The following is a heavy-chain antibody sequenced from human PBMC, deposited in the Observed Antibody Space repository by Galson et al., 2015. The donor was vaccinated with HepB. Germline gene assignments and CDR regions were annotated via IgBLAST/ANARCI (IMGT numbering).Heavy chain of an antibody. CDR1: GGSISSYY. V-gene: IGHV4-59*08. J-gene: IGHJ3*02. D-gene: IGHD6-19*01. CDR3: ARLIAVAGSRAFDI. CDR2: IYYSGST. Sequence: LSLTCTVSGGSISSYYWSWIRQPPGKGLEWIGYIYYSGSTNYNPSLKSRVTISVDTSKNQFSLKLSSVTAADTAVYYCARLIAVAGSRAFDIWGQGTMVTVSS.